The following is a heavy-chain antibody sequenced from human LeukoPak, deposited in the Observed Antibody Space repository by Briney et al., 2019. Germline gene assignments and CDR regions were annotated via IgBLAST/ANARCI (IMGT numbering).Heavy chain of an antibody. D-gene: IGHD5-24*01. CDR1: GFTFSSYW. Sequence: GGSLRLSCAASGFTFSSYWMHWFRQAPGKGLVWVSRINSDGSSTSYADSVKGRFTISRDNAKNSLYLQMNSLRAEDTAVYYCVTKWRWLQFWGQGTLVTVSS. CDR3: VTKWRWLQF. CDR2: INSDGSST. V-gene: IGHV3-74*01. J-gene: IGHJ4*02.